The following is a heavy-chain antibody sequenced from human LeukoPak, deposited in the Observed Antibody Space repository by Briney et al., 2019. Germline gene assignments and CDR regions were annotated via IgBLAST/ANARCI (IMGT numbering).Heavy chain of an antibody. V-gene: IGHV1-69*01. Sequence: GSSVKVSCKASGGTFSSYAISWVRQAPGQGFEWMGGIIPIFGTANYAQKFQGRVTITADESTSTAYMELSSLRSEDTAVYYCARARFWSGYPSKYYYGMDVWGQGTTVTVSS. CDR2: IIPIFGTA. CDR3: ARARFWSGYPSKYYYGMDV. CDR1: GGTFSSYA. J-gene: IGHJ6*02. D-gene: IGHD3-3*01.